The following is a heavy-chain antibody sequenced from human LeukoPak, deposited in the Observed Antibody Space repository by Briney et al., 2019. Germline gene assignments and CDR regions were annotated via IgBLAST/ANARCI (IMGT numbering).Heavy chain of an antibody. J-gene: IGHJ5*02. D-gene: IGHD6-19*01. V-gene: IGHV3-7*01. CDR1: GFTLSSYW. CDR2: IKQDGSEK. Sequence: PGGSLRLSCAASGFTLSSYWMSWVRQAPGKGLEWVANIKQDGSEKYYVDSVKGRFTISRDNAKNSLYLQMSSLRAEDTAVYYCARDSAGFDRWGQGTLVTVSS. CDR3: ARDSAGFDR.